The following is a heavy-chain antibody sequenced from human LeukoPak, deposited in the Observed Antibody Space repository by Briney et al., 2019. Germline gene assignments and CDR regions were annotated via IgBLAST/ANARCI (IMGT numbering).Heavy chain of an antibody. CDR1: GGTFSSYA. Sequence: SVKVSCKASGGTFSSYAISWVRQAPGQGLEWMGRIIPILGIANYAQKFQGRVTITTDESTSTAYMELSSLRSEDTAVYYCASGYCSSTSCYTGAAFDIWGQGTMVTVSS. CDR3: ASGYCSSTSCYTGAAFDI. CDR2: IIPILGIA. D-gene: IGHD2-2*03. J-gene: IGHJ3*02. V-gene: IGHV1-69*04.